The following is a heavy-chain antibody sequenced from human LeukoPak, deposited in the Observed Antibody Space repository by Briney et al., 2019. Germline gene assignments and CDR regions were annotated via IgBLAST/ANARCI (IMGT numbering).Heavy chain of an antibody. CDR1: GGSISSYY. J-gene: IGHJ5*02. Sequence: SATLSLTCTVSGGSISSYYWSWIRQPPGKGLEWIGYIYYSGSTNYNPSLKSRVTISVDTSKNQFSLKLSSVTAADTAVYYCASAIAAAGWYDPWGQGTLVTVSS. V-gene: IGHV4-59*01. CDR3: ASAIAAAGWYDP. CDR2: IYYSGST. D-gene: IGHD6-13*01.